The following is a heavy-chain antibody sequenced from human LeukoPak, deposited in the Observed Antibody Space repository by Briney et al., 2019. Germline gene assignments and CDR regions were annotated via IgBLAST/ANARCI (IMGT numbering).Heavy chain of an antibody. Sequence: GASVKLSCKASGGTFSSYAISWVRQAPGQRLEGMGGIIPIFGTANYAQKFQGRVTITTDESTSTAYMELSSLRSEDTAVYYCARGDNIVVVPAAIRDYYYYYMDVWGKGTTVTVSS. D-gene: IGHD2-2*02. CDR3: ARGDNIVVVPAAIRDYYYYYMDV. CDR2: IIPIFGTA. J-gene: IGHJ6*03. V-gene: IGHV1-69*05. CDR1: GGTFSSYA.